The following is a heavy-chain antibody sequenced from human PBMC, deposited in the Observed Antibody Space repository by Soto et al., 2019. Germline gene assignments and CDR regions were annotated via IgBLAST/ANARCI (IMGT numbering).Heavy chain of an antibody. CDR2: IIPILGIA. CDR1: GGTFSSYT. J-gene: IGHJ3*02. V-gene: IGHV1-69*02. CDR3: ASHLVVPAARDDAFDI. Sequence: QVQLVQSGAEVKKPGSSVKVSCKASGGTFSSYTISWVRQAPGQGLEWMGRIIPILGIANYAQKFQSRVTITADKSTSTAYKELSSLRSEDTAVYYCASHLVVPAARDDAFDIWGQGTMVTVSS. D-gene: IGHD2-2*01.